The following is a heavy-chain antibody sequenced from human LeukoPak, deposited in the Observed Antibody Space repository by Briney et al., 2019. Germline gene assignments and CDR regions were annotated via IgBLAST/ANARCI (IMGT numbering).Heavy chain of an antibody. D-gene: IGHD6-13*01. V-gene: IGHV1-69*05. CDR3: ARGGSRGENYFDY. CDR1: GGTFSSYA. CDR2: IIPIFGTA. J-gene: IGHJ4*02. Sequence: SVKVSCKASGGTFSSYAISWVRQAPGQGLEWMGRIIPIFGTANYAQKFQGRVTITTYESTSTAYMELSSLRSEDTAVYYCARGGSRGENYFDYWGQGTLVTVSS.